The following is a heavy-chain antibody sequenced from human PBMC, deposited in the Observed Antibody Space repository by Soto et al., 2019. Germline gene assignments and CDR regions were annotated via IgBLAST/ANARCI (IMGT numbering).Heavy chain of an antibody. V-gene: IGHV3-30*18. CDR1: GFTFSYG. CDR2: ISYDSSNK. Sequence: VQLLESGGGLIQPGGSLRLSCAASGFTFSYGIHWLRQAPGKGLEWVAHISYDSSNKFYGDSVKGRFTISRDNSKNTQFLQMNSLRAEDTAVYYGAKLVIGYCSGNTCDDYWGQGTLVAVSS. J-gene: IGHJ4*02. D-gene: IGHD2-15*01. CDR3: AKLVIGYCSGNTCDDY.